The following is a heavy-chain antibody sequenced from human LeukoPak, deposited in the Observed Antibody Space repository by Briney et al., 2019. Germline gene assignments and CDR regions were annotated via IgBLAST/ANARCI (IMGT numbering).Heavy chain of an antibody. V-gene: IGHV4-59*01. D-gene: IGHD6-13*01. CDR2: IYYSGST. CDR3: ARVSGSSWYHYFYYGMDD. Sequence: SETLSLTCTVSGGSISSYYWSEIRQPPGKGLEWIGYIYYSGSTNYNHSLKSRVTISVDTSKNQFSLKLSSVIAADTAVYYCARVSGSSWYHYFYYGMDDWGQGTTVTVSS. J-gene: IGHJ6*01. CDR1: GGSISSYY.